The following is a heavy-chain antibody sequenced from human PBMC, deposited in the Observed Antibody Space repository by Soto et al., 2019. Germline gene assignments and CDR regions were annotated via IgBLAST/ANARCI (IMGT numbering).Heavy chain of an antibody. V-gene: IGHV1-24*01. CDR1: GYTLTELS. CDR3: ATGVAAAGPSADYYYYGMDV. Sequence: ASVKVSCKVSGYTLTELSMHWVRQAPGKGLEWMGGFDPEDGETIYAQKFQGRVTMTEDTSTDTAYMELSSLRSEDTAVYYCATGVAAAGPSADYYYYGMDVWGQGTTVTVSS. D-gene: IGHD6-13*01. J-gene: IGHJ6*02. CDR2: FDPEDGET.